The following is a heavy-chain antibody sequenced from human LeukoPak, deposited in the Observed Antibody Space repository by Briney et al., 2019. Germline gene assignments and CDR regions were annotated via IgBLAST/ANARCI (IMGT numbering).Heavy chain of an antibody. J-gene: IGHJ6*02. Sequence: GGSLRLSCAASGFTFSSYWMHWVRQAPGKGLEWVSVIYSGGSTYYADSVKGRFTISRHNSKNTLYPQMNSLRAEDTAVYYCARAPRGCSGGSCYSSPLYYYYYYGMDVWGQGTTVTVSS. V-gene: IGHV3-53*04. CDR3: ARAPRGCSGGSCYSSPLYYYYYYGMDV. CDR1: GFTFSSYW. CDR2: IYSGGST. D-gene: IGHD2-15*01.